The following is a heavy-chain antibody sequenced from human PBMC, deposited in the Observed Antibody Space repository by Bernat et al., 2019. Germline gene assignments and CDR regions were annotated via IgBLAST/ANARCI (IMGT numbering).Heavy chain of an antibody. J-gene: IGHJ2*01. CDR1: GFTFSSYW. CDR2: IKQDGSEK. V-gene: IGHV3-7*01. CDR3: ARVITGVRWYFDL. D-gene: IGHD3-22*01. Sequence: EVQLVESGGGLVQPGGSLRLSCAASGFTFSSYWMSWVRQAPGTGMEWVANIKQDGSEKYYVDSVKGRFTISRDNAKNSLYLQMNSLRAEDTAVYYCARVITGVRWYFDLWGRGTLVTVSS.